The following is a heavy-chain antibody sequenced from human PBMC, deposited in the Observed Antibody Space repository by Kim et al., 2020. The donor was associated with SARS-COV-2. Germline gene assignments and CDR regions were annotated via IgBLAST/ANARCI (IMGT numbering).Heavy chain of an antibody. V-gene: IGHV4-59*01. Sequence: SRVTISVDTSKNQFSLKLSSVTAADTAVYYCARLSAASYYDSSGYYFADYWGQGTLVTVSS. D-gene: IGHD3-22*01. CDR3: ARLSAASYYDSSGYYFADY. J-gene: IGHJ4*02.